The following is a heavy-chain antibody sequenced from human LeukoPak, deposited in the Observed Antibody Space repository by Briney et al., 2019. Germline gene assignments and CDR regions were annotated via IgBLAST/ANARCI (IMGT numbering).Heavy chain of an antibody. J-gene: IGHJ4*02. CDR3: AREADSTDYYYNFDH. Sequence: ASVKVSCKTSGYTFTNYAMNWVRQVPGQGLQWMGWINTNTGNPTYAQGFTGQFVFSLDTSVSTAYLEISSLKPKDTAVYYCAREADSTDYYYNFDHWGQGTLVTVSS. D-gene: IGHD3-22*01. CDR2: INTNTGNP. V-gene: IGHV7-4-1*02. CDR1: GYTFTNYA.